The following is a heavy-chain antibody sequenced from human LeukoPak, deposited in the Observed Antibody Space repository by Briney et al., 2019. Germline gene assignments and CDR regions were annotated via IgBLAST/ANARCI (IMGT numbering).Heavy chain of an antibody. D-gene: IGHD3-10*01. CDR3: ATLGSMVRGVIITV. V-gene: IGHV1-69-2*01. CDR1: GYTFSDYF. J-gene: IGHJ4*02. CDR2: IDPEDGET. Sequence: GATVKLSCKASGYTFSDYFLYWVRQAPGKGFEWMGRIDPEDGETQYAEKFQGRITMTADTSIDTAYMELSSLRSEDTAVYYCATLGSMVRGVIITVWGQGTLVTVSS.